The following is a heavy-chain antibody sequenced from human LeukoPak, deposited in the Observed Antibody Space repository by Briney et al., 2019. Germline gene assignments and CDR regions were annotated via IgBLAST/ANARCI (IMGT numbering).Heavy chain of an antibody. CDR2: ISSSSAYI. Sequence: GGALRLSCAGSGFSFSSYSMNWVRQAPGKGLEWVSSISSSSAYIYYAHSVRGRFTISRDNAKNSLYLQMNSLRAEDTAVYYCAREPGGYYYDSSGYYDNWGQGTLVTVSS. V-gene: IGHV3-21*01. CDR3: AREPGGYYYDSSGYYDN. J-gene: IGHJ4*02. D-gene: IGHD3-22*01. CDR1: GFSFSSYS.